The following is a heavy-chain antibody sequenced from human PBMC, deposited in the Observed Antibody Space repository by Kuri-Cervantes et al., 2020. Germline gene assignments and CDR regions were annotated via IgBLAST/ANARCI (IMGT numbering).Heavy chain of an antibody. V-gene: IGHV1-18*01. D-gene: IGHD3-3*01. CDR3: ARGSGRASDFGVVIPLDY. CDR2: ISPYNNNT. J-gene: IGHJ4*02. CDR1: GGTFSSYA. Sequence: ASVKVSCKASGGTFSSYAISWVRQAPGQGLEWMGWISPYNNNTNYAQKLQGRVTMTTDTSTSTAYMELRSLRSDDTAVYYCARGSGRASDFGVVIPLDYWGQGTLVTVSS.